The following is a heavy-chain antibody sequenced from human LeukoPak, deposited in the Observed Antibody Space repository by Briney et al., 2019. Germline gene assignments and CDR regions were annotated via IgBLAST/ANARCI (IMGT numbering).Heavy chain of an antibody. CDR1: GYGFTAYW. J-gene: IGHJ6*02. CDR3: ARHYGGGEYYYGMDV. Sequence: GESLKISCQGSGYGFTAYWITWVRQMPGKGLEWMGRINPSDSYTNYSPSFQGQVTISADKSISTAYLQWSSLKASDTAMYYCARHYGGGEYYYGMDVWGQGTTVTVAS. V-gene: IGHV5-10-1*04. CDR2: INPSDSYT. D-gene: IGHD2-21*01.